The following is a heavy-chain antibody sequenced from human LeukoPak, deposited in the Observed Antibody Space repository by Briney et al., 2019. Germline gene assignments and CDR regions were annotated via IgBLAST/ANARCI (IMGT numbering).Heavy chain of an antibody. D-gene: IGHD5-12*01. CDR2: INSDGTST. Sequence: HAGGSLRLSCAASGFTFSTYWIQWVRQAPGKGLVWVSHINSDGTSTSYADSVKGRFTISRDNAKNTLYLQMNSLRAEDTAVSFCASWRGYRTDYWGQGTLVTVSS. V-gene: IGHV3-74*01. CDR1: GFTFSTYW. J-gene: IGHJ4*02. CDR3: ASWRGYRTDY.